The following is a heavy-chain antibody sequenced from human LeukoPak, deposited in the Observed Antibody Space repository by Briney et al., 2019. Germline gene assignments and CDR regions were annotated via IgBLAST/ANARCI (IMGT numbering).Heavy chain of an antibody. CDR1: GGPISISSYY. CDR2: IYYSGST. CDR3: ARQLGAYSYPFDI. D-gene: IGHD3-16*01. V-gene: IGHV4-39*01. Sequence: ADTVSLTCTLSGGPISISSYYCGWIRQPPGKGLEWIGSIYYSGSTLYNPSLTSRVTISVDTSKNRFSLRLNSVTAADTAVYYCARQLGAYSYPFDIWGQGTKVTVSS. J-gene: IGHJ3*02.